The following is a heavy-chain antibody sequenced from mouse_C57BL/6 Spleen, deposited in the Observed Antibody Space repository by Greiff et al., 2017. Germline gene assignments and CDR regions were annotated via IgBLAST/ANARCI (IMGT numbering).Heavy chain of an antibody. Sequence: QVQLQQPGAELVKPGASVKLSCKASGYTFTSYWMHWVKQRPGQGLEWIGMIHPNSGSTNYNEKFKSKATLTVDKSSSTAYMQLSSLTSEDSAVYCCTRWSYYGRGAYWGQGTLVTVSA. J-gene: IGHJ3*01. D-gene: IGHD2-1*01. V-gene: IGHV1-64*01. CDR3: TRWSYYGRGAY. CDR2: IHPNSGST. CDR1: GYTFTSYW.